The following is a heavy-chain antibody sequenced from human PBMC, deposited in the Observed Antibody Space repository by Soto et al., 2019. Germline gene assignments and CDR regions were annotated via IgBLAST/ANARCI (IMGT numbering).Heavy chain of an antibody. V-gene: IGHV1-69*06. J-gene: IGHJ4*02. CDR1: GGTFSSYA. D-gene: IGHD3-3*01. Sequence: QVQLVQSGAEMKKPGSSVKVSCKTSGGTFSSYAISWVRQAPGQGLEWLGGIIPMFGTANHAQKFQDRVTITADKSTSTTYMELTSLRSEDTAIYYCARSKSRRMDFWTGYVYEYYFDYWGQGPPVTVSS. CDR3: ARSKSRRMDFWTGYVYEYYFDY. CDR2: IIPMFGTA.